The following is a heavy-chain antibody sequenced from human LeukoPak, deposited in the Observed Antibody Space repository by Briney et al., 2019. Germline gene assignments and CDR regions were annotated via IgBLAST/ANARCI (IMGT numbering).Heavy chain of an antibody. J-gene: IGHJ4*02. D-gene: IGHD5-18*01. CDR3: VREPTSMGSDY. V-gene: IGHV3-21*01. CDR1: GFTFSRYS. Sequence: PGGSLRLSCTASGFTFSRYSMNWVRQAPGKGLEWVSSISDSSSYIYYVDSVKGRFTISRDNAKNSLYLQMNSLRADDAAVYYCVREPTSMGSDYWGQGTLVTVSS. CDR2: ISDSSSYI.